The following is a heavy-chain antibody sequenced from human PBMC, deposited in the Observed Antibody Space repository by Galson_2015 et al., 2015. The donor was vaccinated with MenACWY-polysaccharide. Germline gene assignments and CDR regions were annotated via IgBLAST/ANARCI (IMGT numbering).Heavy chain of an antibody. CDR3: ASDGRDLTVTKGGYYYYGMDV. CDR1: GGSISSGGYY. D-gene: IGHD4-17*01. J-gene: IGHJ6*02. V-gene: IGHV4-31*03. CDR2: MYYSGST. Sequence: TLSLTCTVSGGSISSGGYYWSWIRQHPGKGLEWIGYMYYSGSTYYNPSLKSRVTISVDTSKNQFSLKLSSVTAADTAVYYCASDGRDLTVTKGGYYYYGMDVWGQGTTVTVSS.